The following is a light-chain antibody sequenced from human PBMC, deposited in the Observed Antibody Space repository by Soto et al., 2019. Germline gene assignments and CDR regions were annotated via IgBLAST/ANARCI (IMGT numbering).Light chain of an antibody. J-gene: IGKJ3*01. CDR1: QTISSY. CDR3: QQSYSAPLT. Sequence: DIQMAQCPPSLSASVGDRVTITCRASQTISSYLTWYQQKPGKAPKLLIYSTSTLQSGVPSRFSGSGSGTDFTLTISSLQPEDFAAYYCQQSYSAPLTFGPGTRVDLK. CDR2: STS. V-gene: IGKV1-39*01.